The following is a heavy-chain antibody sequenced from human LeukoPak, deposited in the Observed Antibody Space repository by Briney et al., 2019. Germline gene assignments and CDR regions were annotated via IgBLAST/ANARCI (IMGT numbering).Heavy chain of an antibody. V-gene: IGHV3-48*03. CDR2: ISNSGSTI. J-gene: IGHJ6*03. CDR1: GFTFSSYE. Sequence: GGYLRLSCAASGFTFSSYEMNWVSQAPGKGLEWVSYISNSGSTIYNADSVKGRFTISRDNAKKSLYLQMNSLRAADTALYYCARATYASGSPYYYNYMDVWGKGTTVTVSS. CDR3: ARATYASGSPYYYNYMDV. D-gene: IGHD3-10*01.